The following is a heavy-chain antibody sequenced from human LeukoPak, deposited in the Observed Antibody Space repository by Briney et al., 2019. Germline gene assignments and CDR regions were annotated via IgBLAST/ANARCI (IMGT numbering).Heavy chain of an antibody. J-gene: IGHJ4*02. V-gene: IGHV4-4*07. CDR1: GGSISSYY. Sequence: SETLSLTCTVSGGSISSYYWSWIRQPAGKGLEWIGRIYTSGSTDYNPSLKSRVTMSVDTSKNQFSLKLSSVTAADTAVYYCARDLPYSSSWYANDYWGQGTLVTVSS. D-gene: IGHD6-13*01. CDR2: IYTSGST. CDR3: ARDLPYSSSWYANDY.